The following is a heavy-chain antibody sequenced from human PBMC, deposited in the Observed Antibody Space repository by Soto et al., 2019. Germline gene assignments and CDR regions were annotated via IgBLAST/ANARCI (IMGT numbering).Heavy chain of an antibody. CDR3: ARAVTPFGELLRGFDY. Sequence: GGSLRLSCAASGFSFSISPMHWVRQAPGKGPEWVALISYDGTNKFYADSVKGRVTMTRDTSTSTVYMELSSLRSEDTAVYYCARAVTPFGELLRGFDYWGQGTLVTVSS. D-gene: IGHD1-26*01. J-gene: IGHJ4*02. V-gene: IGHV3-30-3*01. CDR1: GFSFSISP. CDR2: ISYDGTNK.